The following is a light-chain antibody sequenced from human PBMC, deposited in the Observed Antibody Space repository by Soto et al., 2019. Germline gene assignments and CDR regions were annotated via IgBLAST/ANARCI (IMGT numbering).Light chain of an antibody. CDR3: QQYGGSPTT. V-gene: IGKV3-20*01. Sequence: EVVLTQSPGTLSLSPWGRATLSCRASQSVSRRLAWYQQRPGQSPRLLISGASMRASGVPVRFIGSGSGTDFTLTITRLEPEDFAVYYCQQYGGSPTTFGLGTRLEIK. J-gene: IGKJ5*01. CDR1: QSVSRR. CDR2: GAS.